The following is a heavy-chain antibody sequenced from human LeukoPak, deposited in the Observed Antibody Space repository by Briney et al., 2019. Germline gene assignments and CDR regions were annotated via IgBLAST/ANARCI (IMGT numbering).Heavy chain of an antibody. D-gene: IGHD3-22*01. CDR1: GFTFYVNA. V-gene: IGHV3-23*01. CDR2: MCGTAGCT. CDR3: AKDRPNFHENSGHYYRRDGDS. J-gene: IGHJ5*01. Sequence: PGGSLRLSCQASGFTFYVNAMSWVRQAPGKGLEWVASMCGTAGCTFYPDSVKGRFTISRDNSKNVLYLRMNSLTAEDTAIYYCAKDRPNFHENSGHYYRRDGDSWGQGTLVTVSS.